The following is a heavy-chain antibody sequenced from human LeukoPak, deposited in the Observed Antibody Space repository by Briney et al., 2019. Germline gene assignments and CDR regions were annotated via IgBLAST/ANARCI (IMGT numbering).Heavy chain of an antibody. Sequence: GGSLRLSCAASGFTVSSNYMSWVRQAPGKGLEWVSVIYSGGSTYYADSVKGRFTVSRDDSKNTLYLQMNSLRAEDTAVYYCAKDGGLWVSAHWGDSWGRGTLVTVSS. CDR3: AKDGGLWVSAHWGDS. J-gene: IGHJ4*02. D-gene: IGHD7-27*01. CDR2: IYSGGST. CDR1: GFTVSSNY. V-gene: IGHV3-53*01.